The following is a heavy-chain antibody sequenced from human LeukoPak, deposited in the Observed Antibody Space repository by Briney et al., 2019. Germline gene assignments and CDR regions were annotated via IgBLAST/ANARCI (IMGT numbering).Heavy chain of an antibody. Sequence: GGSLRLSCAASGFTFTSYGIHWVRQAPGKGLDWVAVISYDGSNRYYADSVKGRFTVSRDNSKNTLYLQINSLRDEDTAVYYCAKDDAWLQYNDWGQGTLVTVSS. J-gene: IGHJ4*02. CDR2: ISYDGSNR. CDR1: GFTFTSYG. D-gene: IGHD5-24*01. CDR3: AKDDAWLQYND. V-gene: IGHV3-30*18.